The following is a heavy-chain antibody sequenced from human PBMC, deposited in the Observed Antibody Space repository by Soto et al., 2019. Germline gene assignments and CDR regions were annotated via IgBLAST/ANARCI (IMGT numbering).Heavy chain of an antibody. V-gene: IGHV4-39*01. Sequence: ETLSLTCSLSGASITSTTYFWAWIRQPPGKGLEWVGSIYSGKTHYNPSLKSRTTISVDRSRNQFSLQVSSVTAADTAVYYCAKNLPRTGRFDYWGQGTVVTVSS. CDR3: AKNLPRTGRFDY. CDR2: IYSGKT. CDR1: GASITSTTYF. J-gene: IGHJ4*02.